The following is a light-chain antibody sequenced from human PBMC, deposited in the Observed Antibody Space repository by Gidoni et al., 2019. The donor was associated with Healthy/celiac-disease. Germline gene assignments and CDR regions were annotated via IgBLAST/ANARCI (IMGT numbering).Light chain of an antibody. CDR2: LGS. CDR1: QSLLHSNGYNY. CDR3: MQALQTPVT. V-gene: IGKV2-28*01. J-gene: IGKJ5*01. Sequence: DMVMTQSPLSLPVTPGEPASISCRSSQSLLHSNGYNYLDWYLQKQGQSPQLLIYLGSNRASGVPDRFSGSGSGTDFTLKISRVEAEDVGVYYCMQALQTPVTFGQGTRLEIK.